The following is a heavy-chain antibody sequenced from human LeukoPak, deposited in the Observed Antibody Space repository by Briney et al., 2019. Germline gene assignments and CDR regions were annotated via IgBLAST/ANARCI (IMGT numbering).Heavy chain of an antibody. J-gene: IGHJ4*02. CDR2: IRYDGSNK. CDR1: GFTFSSYG. V-gene: IGHV3-30*02. Sequence: PGGSLRLSCAASGFTFSSYGMHWVRQAPGKGLEWVAFIRYDGSNKYYADSVKGRFTISRDNSKNTLYLQMSSLRAEDTAVYYCANHLACGSTSCPSFDYWGQGTLVTVSS. D-gene: IGHD2-2*01. CDR3: ANHLACGSTSCPSFDY.